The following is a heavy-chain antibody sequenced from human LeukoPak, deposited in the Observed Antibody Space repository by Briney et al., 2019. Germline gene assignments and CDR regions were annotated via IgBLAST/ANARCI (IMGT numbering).Heavy chain of an antibody. CDR2: MNPNNGHT. CDR3: ARAYGDQPRWSFDL. V-gene: IGHV1-8*03. Sequence: GASVKVSCKASGYTFNAHDINWVRQATGQGLEWMGWMNPNNGHTGYAQKFQGRVTITRDISISTAYMELSSLRSEDTAVYYCARAYGDQPRWSFDLWGRGTLVTVSS. J-gene: IGHJ2*01. D-gene: IGHD4-17*01. CDR1: GYTFNAHD.